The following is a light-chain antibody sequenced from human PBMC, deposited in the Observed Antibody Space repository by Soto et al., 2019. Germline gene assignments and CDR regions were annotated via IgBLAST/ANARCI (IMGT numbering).Light chain of an antibody. V-gene: IGKV3-20*01. CDR1: QSVTSSY. J-gene: IGKJ3*01. Sequence: EVVLTQSPGTLSLSPGERATLSCRASQSVTSSYLAWYQQKPGQAPRLLIYGASPRATGIPDRFSASGSGTDFTLTISRLEREDFAVYYWQQHGSSPFTFGPGTKVDIK. CDR2: GAS. CDR3: QQHGSSPFT.